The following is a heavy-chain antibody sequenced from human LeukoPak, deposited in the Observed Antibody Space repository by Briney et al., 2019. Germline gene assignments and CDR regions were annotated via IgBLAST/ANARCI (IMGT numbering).Heavy chain of an antibody. CDR2: IYYSGST. CDR1: GGSISSYY. J-gene: IGHJ4*02. Sequence: PSETLSLTCTVSGGSISSYYWSWIRQPPGKGLEWIGYIYYSGSTNYNPSPKSRVTISVDTSKNQFSLKLSSVTAADTAVYYCARGPYSSSWFIDYWGQGTLVTVSS. V-gene: IGHV4-59*01. CDR3: ARGPYSSSWFIDY. D-gene: IGHD6-13*01.